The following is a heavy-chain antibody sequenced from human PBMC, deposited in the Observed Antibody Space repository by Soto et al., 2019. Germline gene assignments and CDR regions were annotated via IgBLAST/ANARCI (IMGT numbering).Heavy chain of an antibody. V-gene: IGHV4-4*07. J-gene: IGHJ6*02. CDR1: GGSISSYY. CDR2: IYTSGST. D-gene: IGHD2-2*01. CDR3: ARGNCSSPNCYSFSGYYGMDV. Sequence: SATLSLTCTVSGGSISSYYWSWIRQPAGKGLEWIGRIYTSGSTNYNPSLKIRVTMSLDTSKNQFSLKLTSVTAAHTALYYCARGNCSSPNCYSFSGYYGMDVWGQGTTVTVSS.